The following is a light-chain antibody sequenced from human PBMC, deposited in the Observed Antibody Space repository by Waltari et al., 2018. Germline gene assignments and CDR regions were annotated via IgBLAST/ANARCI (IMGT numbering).Light chain of an antibody. CDR1: QNIRTF. V-gene: IGKV1-39*01. CDR3: HQSFSTPGEYT. Sequence: DIQMTQSPSSLSASIGDRVTINCWAGQNIRTFLNWYQQKPGKAPKLLISAAASLQSGVPSRFSGGGSGTEFTLTISSLQPEDFATYYCHQSFSTPGEYTFGPGTKVEIK. CDR2: AAA. J-gene: IGKJ2*01.